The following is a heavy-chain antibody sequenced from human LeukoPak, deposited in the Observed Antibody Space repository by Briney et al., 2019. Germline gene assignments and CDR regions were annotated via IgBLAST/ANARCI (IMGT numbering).Heavy chain of an antibody. J-gene: IGHJ4*02. V-gene: IGHV4-59*08. CDR2: IYYSGST. D-gene: IGHD1-26*01. CDR1: DGSINSYY. Sequence: PSETLSLTCSVSDGSINSYYWNWIRRPPGKGLEWIGYIYYSGSTYYNPSLKSRVTISVDTSKNQFSLKLSSVTAADTAVYYCARQKDLVGATHFDYWGQGTLVTVSS. CDR3: ARQKDLVGATHFDY.